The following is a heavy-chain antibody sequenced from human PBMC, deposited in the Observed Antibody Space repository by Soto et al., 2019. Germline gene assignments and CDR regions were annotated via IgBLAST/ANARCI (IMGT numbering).Heavy chain of an antibody. Sequence: EVQLLESGGGLVQPGGSLRLSCAASGFTFSSYAMSWVRQAPGKGLEWVSAISGSGGSTYYAGSVKGRFTISRDNSKNTLYLQMNSLRAEDTAVYYCAKVVTIFGVAPGGYWGQGTLVTVSS. CDR3: AKVVTIFGVAPGGY. CDR1: GFTFSSYA. J-gene: IGHJ4*02. D-gene: IGHD3-3*01. CDR2: ISGSGGST. V-gene: IGHV3-23*01.